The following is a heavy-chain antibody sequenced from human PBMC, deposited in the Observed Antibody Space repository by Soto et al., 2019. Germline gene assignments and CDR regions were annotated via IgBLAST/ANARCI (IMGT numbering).Heavy chain of an antibody. CDR3: ALLTYYDILTGYSTEKRHYYFDY. CDR1: GFSLSTSGVG. V-gene: IGHV2-5*02. D-gene: IGHD3-9*01. J-gene: IGHJ4*02. Sequence: SGPTLVKPTQTLTLTCTFSGFSLSTSGVGVGWIRQPPGKALEWLALIYWDDDKRYSPSLKSRLTITKDTSKNQVVLTMTNMDPVDTATYYCALLTYYDILTGYSTEKRHYYFDYWGQGTLVTVSS. CDR2: IYWDDDK.